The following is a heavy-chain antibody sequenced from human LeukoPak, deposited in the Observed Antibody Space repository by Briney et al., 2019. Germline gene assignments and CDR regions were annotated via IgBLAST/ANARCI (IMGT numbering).Heavy chain of an antibody. CDR2: INPNSGGT. Sequence: ASVKVSCKASGYTFTSYYMHWVRQAPGQGLEWMGWINPNSGGTNYAQKFQGRVTMTRDTSISTAYMELSRLRSDDTAVYYCARDDYYDSRIDYWGQGTLVTVSS. D-gene: IGHD3-22*01. CDR1: GYTFTSYY. J-gene: IGHJ4*02. V-gene: IGHV1-2*02. CDR3: ARDDYYDSRIDY.